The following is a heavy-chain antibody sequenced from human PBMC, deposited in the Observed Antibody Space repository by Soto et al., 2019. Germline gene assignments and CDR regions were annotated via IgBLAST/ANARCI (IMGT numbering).Heavy chain of an antibody. J-gene: IGHJ4*02. Sequence: PGGSLRLSCAASGFTFSSYGMHWVRQAPGKGLEWVAVIWYDGSNKYYADSVKGRFTISRDNSKNTLYLQMNSLRAEDTAVYYCARDALGSDGYNSWVFDYWGQGTLVTVSS. D-gene: IGHD5-12*01. CDR3: ARDALGSDGYNSWVFDY. CDR1: GFTFSSYG. CDR2: IWYDGSNK. V-gene: IGHV3-33*01.